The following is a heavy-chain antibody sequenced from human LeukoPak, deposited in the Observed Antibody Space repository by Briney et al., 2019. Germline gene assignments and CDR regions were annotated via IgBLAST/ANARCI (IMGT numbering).Heavy chain of an antibody. D-gene: IGHD6-13*01. CDR2: ISGSGDST. CDR3: VKSRYGAATGRGNWFDP. V-gene: IGHV3-23*01. Sequence: GGSLRLSCAASGFTFSSCAMSWIRQAPGEGLEWVSTISGSGDSTYYADSVKGRFTISRDNSKNTLYLQMNSLRGEDTAVYYCVKSRYGAATGRGNWFDPWGQGTLVAVSS. J-gene: IGHJ5*02. CDR1: GFTFSSCA.